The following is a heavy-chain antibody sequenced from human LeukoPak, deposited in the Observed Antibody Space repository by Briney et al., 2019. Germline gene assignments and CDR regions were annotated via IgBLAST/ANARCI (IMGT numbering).Heavy chain of an antibody. J-gene: IGHJ3*02. Sequence: SETLSLTCTVSGGSISSNTNSWAWIRQPPGKGLEWIGSVRYGGSTYYNPSVNSRISVSADTSKNHFSLNLTSVTAADTAVYYCGRVSDTSWCSIHDAFDIWCQGTMLTVSS. D-gene: IGHD2-2*01. CDR1: GGSISSNTNS. CDR3: GRVSDTSWCSIHDAFDI. V-gene: IGHV4-39*02. CDR2: VRYGGST.